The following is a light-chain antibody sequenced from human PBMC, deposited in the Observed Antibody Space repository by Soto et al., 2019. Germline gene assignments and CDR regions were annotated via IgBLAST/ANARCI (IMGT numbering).Light chain of an antibody. J-gene: IGKJ1*01. CDR2: WAS. CDR1: QSILYSPNNKNY. V-gene: IGKV4-1*01. CDR3: QHYLNTPQN. Sequence: DIVMTQSPDSLAVSLGESATINCKSSQSILYSPNNKNYLAWYQQKPGQPPKLLIYWASTRESGVPDRFSGSGSGTDFTLTISSLQAEDVAVYYCQHYLNTPQNFGQGTKVEIK.